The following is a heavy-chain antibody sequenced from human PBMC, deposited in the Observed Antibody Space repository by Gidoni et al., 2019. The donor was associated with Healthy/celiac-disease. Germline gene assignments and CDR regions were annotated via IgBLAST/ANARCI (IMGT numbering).Heavy chain of an antibody. CDR3: ARWDYYDSSGQADDY. CDR2: ISAYNGNT. CDR1: GYTFTSYG. Sequence: QLQLVQSGAEVKKPGPSVTVSCKASGYTFTSYGISWVRQAPGQGLEWMGWISAYNGNTNYAQKLQGRVTMTTDTSTSTAYMELRSLRSDDTAVYYCARWDYYDSSGQADDYWGQGTLVTVSS. V-gene: IGHV1-18*01. D-gene: IGHD3-22*01. J-gene: IGHJ4*02.